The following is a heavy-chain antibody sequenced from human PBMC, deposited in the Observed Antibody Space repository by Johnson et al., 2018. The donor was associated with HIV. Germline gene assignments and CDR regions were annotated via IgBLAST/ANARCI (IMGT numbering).Heavy chain of an antibody. Sequence: QVQLVESGGGVVQPGRSLRLSCAVSGFTFSTYGMHWVRQGPGKGLVWVAVIWYDGSNKYYVDSVKGRFTISRDNSKNTLFLQMNSLRAGDTAVYYCAKGDTVVGAKFAFDCWCQGTMVTVSS. CDR3: AKGDTVVGAKFAFDC. CDR1: GFTFSTYG. J-gene: IGHJ3*01. CDR2: IWYDGSNK. D-gene: IGHD1-26*01. V-gene: IGHV3-33*06.